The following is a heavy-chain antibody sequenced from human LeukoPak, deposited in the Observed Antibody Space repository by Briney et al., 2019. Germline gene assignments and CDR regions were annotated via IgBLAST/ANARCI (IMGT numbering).Heavy chain of an antibody. CDR3: ARGGRGSAAVVAPRSFDI. J-gene: IGHJ3*02. CDR1: GFTFSSYW. Sequence: GGSLRLSCAASGFTFSSYWMNWVRHAPGKGLVWVSRIASDGSSTTYADSVKGRFSISRDNAKNTLYLQMNSLRVEDTAVYYCARGGRGSAAVVAPRSFDIWGQGTMVTVSS. D-gene: IGHD3-22*01. V-gene: IGHV3-74*01. CDR2: IASDGSST.